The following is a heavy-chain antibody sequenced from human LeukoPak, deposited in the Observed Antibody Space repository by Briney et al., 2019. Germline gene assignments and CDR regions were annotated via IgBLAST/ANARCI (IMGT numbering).Heavy chain of an antibody. CDR3: ARVYFDYVWDTYRYPVKDASDI. CDR2: INHSGST. V-gene: IGHV4-34*01. CDR1: GGSFSAYY. J-gene: IGHJ3*02. Sequence: SETLSLTCTVYGGSFSAYYWSWIRQPPGEGLEWIGEINHSGSTNYNPSLKSRVTISVDTSKNQISLKLSSVTAADTAVYYCARVYFDYVWDTYRYPVKDASDIWGQGTMVTVSS. D-gene: IGHD3-16*02.